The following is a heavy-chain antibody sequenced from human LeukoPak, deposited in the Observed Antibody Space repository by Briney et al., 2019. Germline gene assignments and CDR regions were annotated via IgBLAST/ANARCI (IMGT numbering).Heavy chain of an antibody. CDR1: GFTFSSYA. D-gene: IGHD3-3*01. V-gene: IGHV3-23*01. CDR3: AKNPDEDTIFGASFDY. J-gene: IGHJ4*02. Sequence: SGGSLRLSCAASGFTFSSYAMSWVRQAPGKGLEWVSAISGSGGSTYYADSVKGRFTISRDNSKNTLYLQMNSLRAEDTAVYYCAKNPDEDTIFGASFDYWGQGTLVTVSS. CDR2: ISGSGGST.